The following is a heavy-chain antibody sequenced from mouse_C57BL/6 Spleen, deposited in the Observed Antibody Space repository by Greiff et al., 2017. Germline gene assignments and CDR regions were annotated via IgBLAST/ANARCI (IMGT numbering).Heavy chain of an antibody. D-gene: IGHD2-5*01. CDR1: GYTFTSYG. J-gene: IGHJ4*01. CDR3: ARSSYYSKGGDY. V-gene: IGHV1-69*01. Sequence: QVQLQQSGAELARPGASVKLSCKASGYTFTSYGISWVKQRTGQGLEWIGEIDPSDSYTNYNQKFKGKSTLTVDKSSSTAYMQLSSLTSEDSAVYYCARSSYYSKGGDYWGQGTSVTVSS. CDR2: IDPSDSYT.